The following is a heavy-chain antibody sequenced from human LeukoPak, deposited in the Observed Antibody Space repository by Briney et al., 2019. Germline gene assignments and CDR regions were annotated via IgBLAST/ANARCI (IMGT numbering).Heavy chain of an antibody. CDR2: INHSGNT. Sequence: SQTLSLTRAVYGGSFCGYYCGWVRQPPGEGLEWIGGINHSGNTNYHPSLKSRDTISLATSKTHFSLKLSSVTAAHTAVYHCARGPTRYEFWSGYYRDSGQGTQVTPSS. CDR1: GGSFCGYY. D-gene: IGHD3-3*01. J-gene: IGHJ4*02. V-gene: IGHV4-34*01. CDR3: ARGPTRYEFWSGYYRD.